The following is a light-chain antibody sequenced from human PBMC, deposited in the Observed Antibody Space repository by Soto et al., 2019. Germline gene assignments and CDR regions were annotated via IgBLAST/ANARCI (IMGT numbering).Light chain of an antibody. CDR2: DVS. J-gene: IGLJ3*02. CDR3: SSYTRSSTWV. V-gene: IGLV2-14*01. Sequence: QSALTQPASVSGSPGQSITISCTGTSSDVGGYNYVSWYQQHPGKAPKLMIYDVSNRPSGVSNLFSGSKSGNTASPTNSGLQAEDGADYYCSSYTRSSTWVFGGGTKLTVL. CDR1: SSDVGGYNY.